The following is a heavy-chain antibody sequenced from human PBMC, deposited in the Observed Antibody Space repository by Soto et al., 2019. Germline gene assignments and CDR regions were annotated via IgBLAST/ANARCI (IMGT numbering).Heavy chain of an antibody. CDR1: GFTFSSYG. D-gene: IGHD5-12*01. CDR2: IWYDGSNK. J-gene: IGHJ6*02. CDR3: ARQWLRFPLNYYYYGMDV. Sequence: GGSLRLSCAASGFTFSSYGMHWVRQAPGKGLEWVAVIWYDGSNKYYADSVKGRFTISRDNSKNTLYLQMNSLRAEDTAVYYCARQWLRFPLNYYYYGMDVWGQGTTVTVSS. V-gene: IGHV3-33*01.